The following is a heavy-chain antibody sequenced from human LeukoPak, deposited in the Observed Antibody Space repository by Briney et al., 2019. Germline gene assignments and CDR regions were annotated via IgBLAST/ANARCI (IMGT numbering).Heavy chain of an antibody. CDR1: GFTVSSNY. V-gene: IGHV3-66*02. CDR3: ARWSTDFWSGYYMGYFDY. Sequence: PGGSLRLSCAASGFTVSSNYMSWVRQAPGKGLEWVSVIYSGGSTYYADSVKGRFTISRGNSKNTLCLQMNSLRAEDTAVYYCARWSTDFWSGYYMGYFDYWGQGTLVTVSS. CDR2: IYSGGST. J-gene: IGHJ4*02. D-gene: IGHD3-3*01.